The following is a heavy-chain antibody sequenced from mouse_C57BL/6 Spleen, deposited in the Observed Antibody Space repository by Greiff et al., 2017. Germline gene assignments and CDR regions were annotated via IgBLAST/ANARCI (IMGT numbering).Heavy chain of an antibody. J-gene: IGHJ4*01. CDR2: IYPGDGDT. CDR1: GYAFSSSW. CDR3: ADYYGNYAMDY. V-gene: IGHV1-82*01. Sequence: QVQLQQSGPELVKPGASVKISCKASGYAFSSSWMNWVKQRPGKGLEWIGRIYPGDGDTNYNGTFKGKATLTADKSSSTAYMQLSSLTSEDSAVYFVADYYGNYAMDYWGQGTSVTVSS. D-gene: IGHD2-1*01.